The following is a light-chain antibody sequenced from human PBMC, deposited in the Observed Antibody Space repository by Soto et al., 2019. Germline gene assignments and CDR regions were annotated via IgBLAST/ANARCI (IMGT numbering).Light chain of an antibody. CDR1: QSVSSN. CDR3: QQYNNWPPVT. CDR2: GAS. V-gene: IGKV3-15*01. Sequence: EIVMTQSPATLSVSPGERATLSCRASQSVSSNLAWYQQKPGQAPRLLIYGASTRATGIPSRFSGSGSGTEFTLTISSLQSEDFAVYYCQQYNNWPPVTFGQGTKVEIK. J-gene: IGKJ1*01.